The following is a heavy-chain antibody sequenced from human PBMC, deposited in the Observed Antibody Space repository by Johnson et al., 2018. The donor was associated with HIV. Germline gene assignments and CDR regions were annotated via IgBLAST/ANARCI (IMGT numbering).Heavy chain of an antibody. Sequence: VQLVESGGGLVQPGGSLRLSCAASGFTVSSNYMSWVRQAPGKGLEWVSVLFSGGTTYYADSVKGRFTISRDNSKNTLYLQMNSLRAEDTAVYYCARACRDGYTCDVFDIWGQGTMVTVSS. J-gene: IGHJ3*02. CDR2: LFSGGTT. V-gene: IGHV3-66*01. CDR1: GFTVSSNY. D-gene: IGHD5-24*01. CDR3: ARACRDGYTCDVFDI.